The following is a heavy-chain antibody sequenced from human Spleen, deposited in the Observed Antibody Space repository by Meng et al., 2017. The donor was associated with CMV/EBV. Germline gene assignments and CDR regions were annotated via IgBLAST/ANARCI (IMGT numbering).Heavy chain of an antibody. CDR1: GGSISSFY. CDR2: IYYRGST. V-gene: IGHV4-59*01. CDR3: ARAVTGGCGSSSCHYHYGLDV. J-gene: IGHJ6*02. Sequence: SETLSLTCTVSGGSISSFYWSWIRQSPGKGLEWIGHIYYRGSTDYNPSLKSRVTISIDTSKKQFSLRLSSVTAADTAVYFCARAVTGGCGSSSCHYHYGLDVWGQGTTVTVSS. D-gene: IGHD6-13*01.